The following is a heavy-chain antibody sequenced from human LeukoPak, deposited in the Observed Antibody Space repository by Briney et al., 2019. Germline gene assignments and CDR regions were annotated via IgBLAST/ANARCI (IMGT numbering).Heavy chain of an antibody. Sequence: ASVKVSFTASGYTFTGYYMHWVRQAPGRGLEWMGIINPSGGSTSYAQKFQGRVTMTRDMSTSTVYMELSSLRSEDTAVYYCARAPVLIAAPPTGDYWGQGTLVTVSS. D-gene: IGHD6-6*01. J-gene: IGHJ4*02. CDR3: ARAPVLIAAPPTGDY. CDR2: INPSGGST. V-gene: IGHV1-46*01. CDR1: GYTFTGYY.